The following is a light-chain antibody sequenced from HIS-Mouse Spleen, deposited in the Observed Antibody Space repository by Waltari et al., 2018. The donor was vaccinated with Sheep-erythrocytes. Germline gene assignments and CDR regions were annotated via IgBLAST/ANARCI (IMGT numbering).Light chain of an antibody. V-gene: IGLV2-11*01. CDR3: CSYAGSYNHV. CDR2: DVS. CDR1: SSDVGGYNY. Sequence: QSALTQPASVSGSSGQSITISCTGTSSDVGGYNYVSWYQQHPGKAPKLMIYDVSKRPSVVPDRFSGSKSGNTASLTISGLQAEDEADYYCCSYAGSYNHVFATGTKVTVL. J-gene: IGLJ1*01.